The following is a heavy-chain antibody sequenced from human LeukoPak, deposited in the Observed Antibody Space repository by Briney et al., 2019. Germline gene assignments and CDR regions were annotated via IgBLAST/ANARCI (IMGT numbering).Heavy chain of an antibody. J-gene: IGHJ6*02. CDR3: ARDQQEQWPSNYYYYGMDV. V-gene: IGHV3-23*01. D-gene: IGHD6-19*01. CDR1: GFTFSNYA. Sequence: QSGGSLRLSCTASGFTFSNYAMSWVRQAPGKGLEWVSGISGNGGSTYYADSVKGRFTISRDNSKNTLYLQMNSLRAEDTAVYYCARDQQEQWPSNYYYYGMDVWGQGTTVTVSS. CDR2: ISGNGGST.